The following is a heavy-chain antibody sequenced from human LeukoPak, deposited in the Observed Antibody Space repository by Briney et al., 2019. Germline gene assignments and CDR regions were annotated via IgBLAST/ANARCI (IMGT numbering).Heavy chain of an antibody. CDR1: GFSLSTSGVG. J-gene: IGHJ3*02. CDR3: GHKRERVVGRVVLEDAIDI. D-gene: IGHD3-3*01. V-gene: IGHV2-5*02. CDR2: IYWDDDK. Sequence: ESGPTLVKPTQTLTLTCSFSGFSLSTSGVGVGWIRQPPGKALEWLALIYWDDDKCYSPSLKSRLTITKDTSKNQVILIMTNMEPVDNGQILLGHKRERVVGRVVLEDAIDIWGQGTMVTVSS.